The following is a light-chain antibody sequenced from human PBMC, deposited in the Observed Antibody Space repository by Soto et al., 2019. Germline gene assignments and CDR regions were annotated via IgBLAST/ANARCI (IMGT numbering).Light chain of an antibody. CDR2: GAS. CDR1: QSISSN. J-gene: IGKJ3*01. CDR3: QQYNNWPPSFT. V-gene: IGKV3-15*01. Sequence: EIVMTQSPATLSVSPGERATLSCRASQSISSNLAWYQQKPGQAPRLLISGASTRATGIPARFSGSGSGTDFTLTISSLQSEDFAVYYCQQYNNWPPSFTFGPGTKVDIK.